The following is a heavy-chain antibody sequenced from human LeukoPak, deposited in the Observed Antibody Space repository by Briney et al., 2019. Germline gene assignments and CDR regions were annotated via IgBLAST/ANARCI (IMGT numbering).Heavy chain of an antibody. D-gene: IGHD1-26*01. Sequence: GGSLRLSCAASGFTVSSNCMSWVRQAPGKGLEWVSVIYSGGSTYYADSLKGRFTISRDNSKNTLYLQMNSLRGEDTAVYYCARGWWEGFDYWGQGILVTVSS. CDR3: ARGWWEGFDY. V-gene: IGHV3-53*01. CDR1: GFTVSSNC. J-gene: IGHJ4*02. CDR2: IYSGGST.